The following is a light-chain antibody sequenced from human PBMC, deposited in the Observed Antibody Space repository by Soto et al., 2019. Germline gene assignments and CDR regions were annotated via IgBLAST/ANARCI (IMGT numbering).Light chain of an antibody. CDR2: DAA. V-gene: IGKV1-12*01. J-gene: IGKJ1*01. Sequence: DLEMTQSPSSVSASVGDRVTITCRASQGISGWLAWYQQKAGEAPELLIYDAATLQSGVPSRFSGSGSGTDFTLPISSLQPEDFATYYCQQSNSFPLTFGQGTKVEIK. CDR3: QQSNSFPLT. CDR1: QGISGW.